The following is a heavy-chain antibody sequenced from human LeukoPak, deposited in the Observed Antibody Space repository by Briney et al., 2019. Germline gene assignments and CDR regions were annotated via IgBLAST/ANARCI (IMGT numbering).Heavy chain of an antibody. J-gene: IGHJ4*02. CDR2: ISGSGGST. CDR3: ATVVGRTAFEY. Sequence: GGSLRLSCAASGFTFSSYAMSWVRQAPGKGLEWVSAISGSGGSTYYADSVKGRFTISRDNSKNTLFLQMNSLRTDDTAVYYCATVVGRTAFEYWGQGTPVTVSS. D-gene: IGHD1-26*01. V-gene: IGHV3-23*01. CDR1: GFTFSSYA.